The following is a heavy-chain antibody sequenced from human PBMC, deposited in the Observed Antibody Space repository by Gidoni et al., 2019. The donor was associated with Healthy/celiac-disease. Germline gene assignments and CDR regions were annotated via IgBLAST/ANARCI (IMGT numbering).Heavy chain of an antibody. V-gene: IGHV4-34*02. CDR2: INHSGST. J-gene: IGHJ6*02. Sequence: QVQLQQWGAGLLKPSETLSLTCAVYGGSFSGYYWSWIRQPPGKGLEWIGEINHSGSTNYNPSLKSRVTISVDTSKNQFSLKLSSVTAADTAVYYCARFRILGVYYYYGMDVWGQGTTVTVSS. CDR3: ARFRILGVYYYYGMDV. D-gene: IGHD3-10*01. CDR1: GGSFSGYY.